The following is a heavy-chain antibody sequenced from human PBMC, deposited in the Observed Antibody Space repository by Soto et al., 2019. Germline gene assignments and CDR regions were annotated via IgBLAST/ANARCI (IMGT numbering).Heavy chain of an antibody. V-gene: IGHV3-21*01. CDR1: GFTFVSYG. CDR2: ISSSSSYI. CDR3: ARDSGYCSSTSCYVRPIYYMDV. D-gene: IGHD2-2*01. J-gene: IGHJ6*03. Sequence: VGSLRLSCAASGFTFVSYGRNWVRQAPGKGLEWVSSISSSSSYIYYADSVKGRFTISRDNAKNSLYLQMNSLRAEDTAVYYCARDSGYCSSTSCYVRPIYYMDVWGKGTTVTVSS.